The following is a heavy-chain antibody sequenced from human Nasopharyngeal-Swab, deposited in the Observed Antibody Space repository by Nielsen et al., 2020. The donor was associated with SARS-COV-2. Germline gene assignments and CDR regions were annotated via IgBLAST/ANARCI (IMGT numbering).Heavy chain of an antibody. J-gene: IGHJ3*02. D-gene: IGHD6-19*01. CDR3: ARHIRGWDAFDI. Sequence: SQTLSLTCAVYGGSFSGHQWSWVRQPPGKGLEWIGEVNHGGDTNYNPSLKSRVTISVATSKNQFSLKLSSVTAADTAVYYCARHIRGWDAFDIWGQGTTVTVSS. CDR1: GGSFSGHQ. V-gene: IGHV4-34*01. CDR2: VNHGGDT.